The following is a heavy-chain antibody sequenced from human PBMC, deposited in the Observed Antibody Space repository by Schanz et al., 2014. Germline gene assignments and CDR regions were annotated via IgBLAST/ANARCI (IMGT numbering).Heavy chain of an antibody. D-gene: IGHD2-8*02. CDR3: ARDSLRGATGGYGMDV. CDR2: INQSGTT. J-gene: IGHJ6*02. V-gene: IGHV4-34*02. Sequence: QVQLQQWGAGLLKPSETLSLTCAVYGGSFSSNYWSWIRQPPGKGLEWIGEINQSGTTNYNPSLKSRVTMSVDTSKNQISLKLRSVTAADTAVYYCARDSLRGATGGYGMDVWGQGTTVTVS. CDR1: GGSFSSNY.